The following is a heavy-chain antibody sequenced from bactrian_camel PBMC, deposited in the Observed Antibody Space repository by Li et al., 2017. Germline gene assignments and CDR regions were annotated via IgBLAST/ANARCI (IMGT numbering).Heavy chain of an antibody. Sequence: HVQLVESGGGSVQAGGSLKLSCSVSAENIYIACGLAWYRQAPGKGLEWVSGITRGDKVRHYADSVKGRFTISRDDAKSTLFLTMNSLRTEDTAVYYCASDPRQDGGSVFTDVDYGMDYWGKGTQVTVS. J-gene: IGHJ7*01. V-gene: IGHV3S45*01. D-gene: IGHD7*01. CDR2: ITRGDKVR. CDR1: ENIYIACG.